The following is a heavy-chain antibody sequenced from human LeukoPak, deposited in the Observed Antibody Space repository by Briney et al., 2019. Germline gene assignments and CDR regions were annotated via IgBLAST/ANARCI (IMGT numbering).Heavy chain of an antibody. CDR3: TRVDGGHFDY. CDR2: VYHTGAS. Sequence: PSETLSLTCTVSGGSISSSSYYWTWIRQPPGKGLEWIGYVYHTGASGYHHSLKGRVAMSLDTSKNQVSLNLRSVTAADTAVYFCTRVDGGHFDYWGQGTLVTVSS. CDR1: GGSISSSSYY. D-gene: IGHD2-15*01. J-gene: IGHJ4*02. V-gene: IGHV4-61*01.